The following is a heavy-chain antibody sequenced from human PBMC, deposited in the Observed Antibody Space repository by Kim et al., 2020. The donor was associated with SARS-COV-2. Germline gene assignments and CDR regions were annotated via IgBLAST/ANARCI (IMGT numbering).Heavy chain of an antibody. CDR2: IDVGSGNP. D-gene: IGHD3-22*01. CDR3: AASGAGDSGGYYASRWGPPDY. V-gene: IGHV1-58*01. CDR1: GFTFTSSA. Sequence: SVKVSCKASGFTFTSSAVQWVRQARGQRLEWIEWIDVGSGNPNYAQKFQERVTITRDMSTSTAYMELSSLRSEDTAVYYCAASGAGDSGGYYASRWGPPDYWGQGTLVTVSS. J-gene: IGHJ4*02.